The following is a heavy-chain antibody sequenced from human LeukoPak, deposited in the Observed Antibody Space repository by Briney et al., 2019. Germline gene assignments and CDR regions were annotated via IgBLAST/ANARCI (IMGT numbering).Heavy chain of an antibody. Sequence: SETLPLTCTVSGVSISRYYWSWIRQPPGEGLEWIGYIYYSGSTNYNPSLKSRVTISVDTSKNQFSLKLSSVTAADTAVYYCARGYCSGGSCYYFDYWGQGTLVTVSS. J-gene: IGHJ4*02. V-gene: IGHV4-59*01. CDR3: ARGYCSGGSCYYFDY. D-gene: IGHD2-15*01. CDR2: IYYSGST. CDR1: GVSISRYY.